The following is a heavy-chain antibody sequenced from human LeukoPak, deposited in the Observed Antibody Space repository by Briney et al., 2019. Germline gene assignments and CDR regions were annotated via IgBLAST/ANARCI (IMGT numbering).Heavy chain of an antibody. CDR2: IYYSGST. CDR1: GGSISSYY. V-gene: IGHV4-59*01. CDR3: ARGGYDFWSGSKSWFDP. Sequence: KPSETLSLTCTVSGGSISSYYWSWIRQPPGKGLEWIGYIYYSGSTNYNPSLKSRVTISVDTSKNQFSLKLSSVTAADTAVYYCARGGYDFWSGSKSWFDPWGQGTLVTVSS. D-gene: IGHD3-3*01. J-gene: IGHJ5*02.